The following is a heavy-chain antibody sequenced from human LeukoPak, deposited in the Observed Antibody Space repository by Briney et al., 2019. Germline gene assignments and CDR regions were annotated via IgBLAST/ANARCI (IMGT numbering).Heavy chain of an antibody. V-gene: IGHV1-69*05. D-gene: IGHD2-2*01. J-gene: IGHJ5*02. CDR2: IIPIFGTA. Sequence: SVKVSCKASGGTFSSYAISWVRQAPGQGLEWMGGIIPIFGTANYAQKFRGRVTITTDESTSTAYMELSSLRSEDTAVYYCARGELDIVVVPAAMTPWFDPWGQGTLVTVSS. CDR1: GGTFSSYA. CDR3: ARGELDIVVVPAAMTPWFDP.